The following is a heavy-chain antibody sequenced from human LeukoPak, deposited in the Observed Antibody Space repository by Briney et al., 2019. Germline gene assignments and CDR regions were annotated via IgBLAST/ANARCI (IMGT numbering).Heavy chain of an antibody. CDR1: GFTFSRYW. J-gene: IGHJ4*02. CDR3: TRDRTGNNDFWSGYTTFFDY. CDR2: IKPDGSEK. D-gene: IGHD3-3*01. Sequence: PGGSLRLSCAASGFTFSRYWMSWVRQAPGKGLEWVAKIKPDGSEKYSVDSVKGRFTISRDSAKNSLYLQMTSLRAEDTALYYCTRDRTGNNDFWSGYTTFFDYWGQGALVTVSS. V-gene: IGHV3-7*01.